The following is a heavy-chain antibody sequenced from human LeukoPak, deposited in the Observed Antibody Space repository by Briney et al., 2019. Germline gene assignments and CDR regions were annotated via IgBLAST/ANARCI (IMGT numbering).Heavy chain of an antibody. CDR3: ARHDFYSNYPHNWFDP. J-gene: IGHJ5*02. D-gene: IGHD4-11*01. Sequence: SETLSLTCTVSGGSISSGSYYWRWIRQPAGKGLEWIGSFYHSGSTYYNPSLKSRVTISVDTSKNQFSLELSSVAAADTAVYYCARHDFYSNYPHNWFDPWGQGTLVTVSS. V-gene: IGHV4-39*01. CDR1: GGSISSGSYY. CDR2: FYHSGST.